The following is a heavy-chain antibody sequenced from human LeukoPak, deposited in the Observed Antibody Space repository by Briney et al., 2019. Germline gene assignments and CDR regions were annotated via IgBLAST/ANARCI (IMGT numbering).Heavy chain of an antibody. Sequence: PGGSLRLSCAASGFTFSSYGMHWVRQAPGKGLEWVAFIRYDGTNKYYADSVEGRFIVSRDNSKNTLYLQMNSLRAEDTAVYYCARDFWGAYRVDYFDYWGQGTLVTVSS. CDR1: GFTFSSYG. J-gene: IGHJ4*02. V-gene: IGHV3-30*02. CDR2: IRYDGTNK. CDR3: ARDFWGAYRVDYFDY. D-gene: IGHD3-3*01.